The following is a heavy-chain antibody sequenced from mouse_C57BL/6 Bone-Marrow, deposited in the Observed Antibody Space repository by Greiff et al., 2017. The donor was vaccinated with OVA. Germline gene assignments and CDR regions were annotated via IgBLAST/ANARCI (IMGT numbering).Heavy chain of an antibody. J-gene: IGHJ3*01. D-gene: IGHD1-1*01. Sequence: VQLQQPGAELVRPGTSVKLSCKASGYTFTSYWMHWVKQRPGQGLEWIGVIDPSDSYTNYNQKFKGKATLTVDTSSSTAYMQLSSLTSEDSAVDYCARSGGSPWFAYWGQGTLVTVSA. CDR3: ARSGGSPWFAY. CDR2: IDPSDSYT. CDR1: GYTFTSYW. V-gene: IGHV1-59*01.